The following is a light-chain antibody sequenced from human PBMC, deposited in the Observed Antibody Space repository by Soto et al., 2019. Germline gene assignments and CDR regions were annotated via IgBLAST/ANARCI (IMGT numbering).Light chain of an antibody. J-gene: IGLJ2*01. CDR2: LDT. CDR3: QTWDDTTGVV. CDR1: NLGSAY. V-gene: IGLV3-1*01. Sequence: SYDLTQPPSVSVSPGQTATITCSGDNLGSAYACWYQQKPGQSPVLLIYLDTQRPSGIPERFSGSNSGNTATLTISGTQAMDEADYFCQTWDDTTGVVFGGGTKLTVL.